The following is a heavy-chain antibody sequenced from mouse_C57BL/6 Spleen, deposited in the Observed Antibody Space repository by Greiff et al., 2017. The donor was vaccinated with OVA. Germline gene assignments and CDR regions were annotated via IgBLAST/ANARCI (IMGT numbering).Heavy chain of an antibody. D-gene: IGHD2-2*01. CDR3: ARKNGAMYYGYGGYAMDY. CDR1: GYTFTSYW. Sequence: VQLQQPGAELVKPGASVKMSCKASGYTFTSYWITWVKQRPGQGLEWIGDIYPGSGSTNYNEKFKSKATLTVDTSSSTAYMQLSSLTSEDSAVYYCARKNGAMYYGYGGYAMDYWGQGTSVTVSS. J-gene: IGHJ4*01. V-gene: IGHV1-55*01. CDR2: IYPGSGST.